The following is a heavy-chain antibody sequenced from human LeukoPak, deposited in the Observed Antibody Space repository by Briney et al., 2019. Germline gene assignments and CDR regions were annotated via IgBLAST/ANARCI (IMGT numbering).Heavy chain of an antibody. CDR1: GYTLTELS. J-gene: IGHJ4*02. CDR3: ARDGDRGAAASYFDY. Sequence: ASVKVSCKVSGYTLTELSMHWVRQAPGQGLEWVGKIDPSGGSTSYALKFQDRITMTRDTSTRTMYMELSSLRSQDTAVYFCARDGDRGAAASYFDYWGQGTLVTVSS. V-gene: IGHV1-46*01. CDR2: IDPSGGST. D-gene: IGHD5-18*01.